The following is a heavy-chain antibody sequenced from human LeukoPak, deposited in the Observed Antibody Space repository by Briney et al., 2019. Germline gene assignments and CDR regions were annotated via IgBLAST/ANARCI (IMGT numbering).Heavy chain of an antibody. CDR2: IKSKTDGGTT. CDR1: GFTFSNAW. Sequence: GSLRLSCAASGFTFSNAWMSWVRQAPGKGLEWVGRIKSKTDGGTTDYAAPVKGRFTISRDDSKNTLYLQMNSLKTEDTAVYYCTTDLYSSSWYSHAFDIWGQGTMVTVSS. V-gene: IGHV3-15*01. J-gene: IGHJ3*02. D-gene: IGHD6-13*01. CDR3: TTDLYSSSWYSHAFDI.